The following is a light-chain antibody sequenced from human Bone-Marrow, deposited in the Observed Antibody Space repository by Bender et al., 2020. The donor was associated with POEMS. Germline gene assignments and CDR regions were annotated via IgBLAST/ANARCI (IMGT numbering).Light chain of an antibody. J-gene: IGLJ2*01. CDR1: SIGSKS. V-gene: IGLV3-21*01. Sequence: SYVLTQPPSVSVAPGQTASLSCGGHSIGSKSVHWYQQKPGQAPVLVIFDDTVRPSGIPERFSGSNSGNTATLTISTVEAGDEADECCKVWDTTMLQQVFGGGTKMTVL. CDR3: KVWDTTMLQQV. CDR2: DDT.